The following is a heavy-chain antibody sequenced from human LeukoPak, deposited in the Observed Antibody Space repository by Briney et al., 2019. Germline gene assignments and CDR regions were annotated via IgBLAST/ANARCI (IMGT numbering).Heavy chain of an antibody. Sequence: PSETLSLTCTVSGYSISSGYYWGWIRQPPGKGLEWIGSIHHSGNTYYNPSLKSRVTISVDTSKNQFFLKLTSVTAPDTAVYYCARGPIGAVVGPLRFDPWGQGTLVTVSS. CDR1: GYSISSGYY. CDR2: IHHSGNT. J-gene: IGHJ5*02. CDR3: ARGPIGAVVGPLRFDP. D-gene: IGHD6-19*01. V-gene: IGHV4-38-2*02.